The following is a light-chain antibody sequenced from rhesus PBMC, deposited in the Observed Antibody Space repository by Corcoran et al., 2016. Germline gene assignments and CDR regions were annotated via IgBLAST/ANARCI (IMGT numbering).Light chain of an antibody. V-gene: IGKV1-28*02. CDR1: QGTSTY. Sequence: DIQMTQSPSSLSASVGDTVTITCWASQGTSTYLNWFQQKPGKAPKLLISAATTLQSGVPSRFSGSRSGTDFNLTIGSLQPRDFAPCNCQQYKNYPLTFGPGTKLDIK. CDR3: QQYKNYPLT. CDR2: AAT. J-gene: IGKJ3*01.